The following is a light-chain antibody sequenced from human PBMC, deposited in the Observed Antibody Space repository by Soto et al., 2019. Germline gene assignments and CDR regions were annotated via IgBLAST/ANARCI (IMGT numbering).Light chain of an antibody. Sequence: DIQRTQSPSTLSASVGDRVTITCRASQSISSWLAWYQQKPGKAPKLLIYKASSLESGVPSRFSGSGSGTEFTLTISCLQPDDFATFYCQQYNSWWTFGQGTKLEIK. V-gene: IGKV1-5*03. CDR2: KAS. J-gene: IGKJ2*02. CDR3: QQYNSWWT. CDR1: QSISSW.